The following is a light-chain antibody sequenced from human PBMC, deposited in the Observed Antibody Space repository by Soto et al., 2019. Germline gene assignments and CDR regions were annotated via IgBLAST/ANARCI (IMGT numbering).Light chain of an antibody. CDR1: QSLLYSSNNKNY. V-gene: IGKV4-1*01. J-gene: IGKJ4*01. CDR3: QQYYSTPLT. Sequence: DIVMTQSPDSLAVSLGERATINCKSSQSLLYSSNNKNYLAWYQQIPGQPPKLLIYWTSTRESGVPDRFSGSGSGTDFTVTISSLQAEDVAVYYCQQYYSTPLTFGGGTKVEIK. CDR2: WTS.